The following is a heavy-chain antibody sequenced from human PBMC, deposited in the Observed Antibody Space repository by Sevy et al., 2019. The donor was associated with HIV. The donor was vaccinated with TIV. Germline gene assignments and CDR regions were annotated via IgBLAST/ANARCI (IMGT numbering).Heavy chain of an antibody. Sequence: GGSLRLSCAASGFTFSSYWMSWVRQAPGKGLEWVANIKQDGSEKYYVDSVKGRFTISIENAKNLLYLQMNSLRAEDTDVYYCARDAGESIAARPDYYYYGMDVLGQGTTVTVSS. J-gene: IGHJ6*02. D-gene: IGHD6-6*01. CDR2: IKQDGSEK. CDR1: GFTFSSYW. CDR3: ARDAGESIAARPDYYYYGMDV. V-gene: IGHV3-7*01.